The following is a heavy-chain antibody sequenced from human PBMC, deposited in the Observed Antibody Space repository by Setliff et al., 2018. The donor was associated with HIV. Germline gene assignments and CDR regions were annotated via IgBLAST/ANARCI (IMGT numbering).Heavy chain of an antibody. V-gene: IGHV4-4*08. CDR1: GGSISSYY. Sequence: SETLSLTCTVSGGSISSYYWSWIRQPPGKGLEWIGYIYTSGSTNYNPSLKSRVTISKDTSKNHFSLKLTSVTAADTAVYYCARGLTRGGYYYYFYMDVWGKGTTVTV. J-gene: IGHJ6*03. D-gene: IGHD7-27*01. CDR2: IYTSGST. CDR3: ARGLTRGGYYYYFYMDV.